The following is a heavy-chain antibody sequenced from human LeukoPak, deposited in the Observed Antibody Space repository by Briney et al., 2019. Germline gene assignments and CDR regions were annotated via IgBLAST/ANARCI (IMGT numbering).Heavy chain of an antibody. J-gene: IGHJ4*02. V-gene: IGHV3-30*18. CDR2: ISYDGNNK. CDR1: GFTFSNSA. CDR3: AKDMYYRGSGSYFNVDY. D-gene: IGHD3-10*01. Sequence: GGSLRLSCAASGFTFSNSAMNWVRLAPGKGLEWVAVISYDGNNKYYSDSVKGRFTISRDNSKNTLYLQLNSLRAEDTAVYYCAKDMYYRGSGSYFNVDYWGQGTLVTVSS.